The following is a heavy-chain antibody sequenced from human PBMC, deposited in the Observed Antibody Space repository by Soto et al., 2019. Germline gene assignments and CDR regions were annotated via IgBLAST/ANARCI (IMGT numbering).Heavy chain of an antibody. CDR2: LATDGFT. D-gene: IGHD6-13*01. CDR3: ARDSETSSSWSLDY. Sequence: EVQLVESGGGLIQPGGSLRLSCTASGFNVSSDYMNWVRQAPGKGLEWVSVLATDGFTSYADSVKGRFTISRDNSKNTLYLQMNSLRVEHTAVYYCARDSETSSSWSLDYWGQGTLVTVSS. CDR1: GFNVSSDY. J-gene: IGHJ4*02. V-gene: IGHV3-53*01.